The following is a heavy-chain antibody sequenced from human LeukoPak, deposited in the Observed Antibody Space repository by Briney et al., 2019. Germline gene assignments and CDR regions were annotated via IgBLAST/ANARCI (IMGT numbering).Heavy chain of an antibody. D-gene: IGHD1-26*01. CDR3: ARVPLLGPYDY. J-gene: IGHJ4*02. CDR2: ISYDGSNK. V-gene: IGHV3-30-3*01. CDR1: GFTFSSYA. Sequence: GGSLRLSCAASGFTFSSYAVHWVRQAPGKGLEWVAVISYDGSNKYYADSVKGRFTISRDNSKNTLYLQMNSLRADDTAVYYCARVPLLGPYDYWGQGTLVTVSS.